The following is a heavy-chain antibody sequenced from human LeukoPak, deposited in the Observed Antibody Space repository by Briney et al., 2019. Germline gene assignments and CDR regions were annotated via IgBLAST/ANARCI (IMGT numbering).Heavy chain of an antibody. CDR2: ISAYNCNR. CDR3: ARDIYYYGSGSFSRDWFDP. CDR1: GYTFTSYG. J-gene: IGHJ5*02. V-gene: IGHV1-18*01. D-gene: IGHD3-10*01. Sequence: ASVKVSSKASGYTFTSYGISWVRQAPGQGLEWMGWISAYNCNRNYAQKFQGRVTMTTDTSTSTAYMELRSLRSDDPAVYYCARDIYYYGSGSFSRDWFDPWGQGTLVTVSS.